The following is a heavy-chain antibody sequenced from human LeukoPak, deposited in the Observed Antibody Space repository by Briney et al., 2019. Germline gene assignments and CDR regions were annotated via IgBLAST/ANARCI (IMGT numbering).Heavy chain of an antibody. D-gene: IGHD3-9*01. V-gene: IGHV1-2*02. CDR1: GYTFTSYY. CDR2: INPNSGGT. J-gene: IGHJ4*02. CDR3: ARGGLRYLAAVYFDY. Sequence: ASVKVSCKASGYTFTSYYMHWVRQAPGQGLEWMGWINPNSGGTNYAQKFQGRVTMTRDTSISTAYMELSRLRSDDTAVYYCARGGLRYLAAVYFDYWGQGTLVTVSS.